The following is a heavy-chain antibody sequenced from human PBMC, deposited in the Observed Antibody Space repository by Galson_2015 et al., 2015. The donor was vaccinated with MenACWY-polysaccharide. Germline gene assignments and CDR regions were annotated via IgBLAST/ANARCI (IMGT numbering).Heavy chain of an antibody. D-gene: IGHD1-26*01. V-gene: IGHV3-30*18. Sequence: SLRLSCAASGFTFSTDAMHWVRQAPGQGLEWMATISSSGDDKYYADSAKCRFTISRDNSNNTLYLEMSSLRAGDTAVYYCVKKGYTGSSYCYFDSWGQGTLGTVSS. CDR1: GFTFSTDA. CDR2: ISSSGDDK. CDR3: VKKGYTGSSYCYFDS. J-gene: IGHJ4*02.